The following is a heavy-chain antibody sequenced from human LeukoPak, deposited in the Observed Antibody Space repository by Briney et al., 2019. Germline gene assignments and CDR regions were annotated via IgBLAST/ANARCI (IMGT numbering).Heavy chain of an antibody. V-gene: IGHV3-7*04. Sequence: GGSLRLSCVASGFPFSSYWMTWVRQAPGKGLEWVANIKQDGSKKSYVDSVKGRFTISRDNAKNSLYLQMHSLRAEDTAIYYCTRVGYIDEGIDYWGQGTLVTVSS. CDR2: IKQDGSKK. CDR1: GFPFSSYW. CDR3: TRVGYIDEGIDY. D-gene: IGHD5-24*01. J-gene: IGHJ4*02.